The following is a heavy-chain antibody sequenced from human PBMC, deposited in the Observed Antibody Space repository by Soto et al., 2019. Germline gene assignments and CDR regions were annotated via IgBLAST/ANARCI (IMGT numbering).Heavy chain of an antibody. Sequence: QITLRESEPTLVTPTQPLTLTCTFSGFSLTTRGVGVGWIRQPPGKALEWLAFIYWNADKRYTSSLNNRLTIPGESSESQVVLVLTDMDPVDTATYYCVHRMLAAHQIDFWGRGTLVTVSS. J-gene: IGHJ4*02. V-gene: IGHV2-5*01. CDR3: VHRMLAAHQIDF. D-gene: IGHD3-10*02. CDR1: GFSLTTRGVG. CDR2: IYWNADK.